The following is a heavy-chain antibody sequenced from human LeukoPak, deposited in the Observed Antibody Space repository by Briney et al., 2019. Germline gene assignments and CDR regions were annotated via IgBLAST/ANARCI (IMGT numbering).Heavy chain of an antibody. D-gene: IGHD3-3*01. CDR3: AREPRDDFWSGYYTFIAFDI. J-gene: IGHJ3*02. Sequence: PSQTLSLTCTVSGGSISSGSYYWSWIRQPAGKGLEWIGRIYTSGSTNYNPSLKSRVTISVDTSKNQFSLKLSSVTAADTAAYYCAREPRDDFWSGYYTFIAFDIWGQGTMVTVSS. V-gene: IGHV4-61*02. CDR2: IYTSGST. CDR1: GGSISSGSYY.